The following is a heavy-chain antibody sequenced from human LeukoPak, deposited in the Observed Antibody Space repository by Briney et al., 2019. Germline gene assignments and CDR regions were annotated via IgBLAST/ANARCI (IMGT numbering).Heavy chain of an antibody. Sequence: PSETLSLTCSVSGGSISSGGYYWSWIRQHPGKGLEWIGNIYHSGSTYYNPLLNSRVPISVDTSKNQFSLNVSSVNAADAAVYYCARVAHCSGGSCYSFIFDIWGQGTMVTVSS. J-gene: IGHJ3*02. CDR1: GGSISSGGYY. CDR3: ARVAHCSGGSCYSFIFDI. D-gene: IGHD2-15*01. CDR2: IYHSGST. V-gene: IGHV4-31*03.